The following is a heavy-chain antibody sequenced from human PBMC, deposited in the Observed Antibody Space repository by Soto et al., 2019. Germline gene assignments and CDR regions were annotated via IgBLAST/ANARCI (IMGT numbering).Heavy chain of an antibody. CDR2: IYNSGST. D-gene: IGHD1-26*01. V-gene: IGHV4-59*01. Sequence: SETLSLTCTVSGASISSYYWTWIRQPPGKGLEWIGHIYNSGSTNYNPSLKSRVTISVDTSKNQFSLKLSSVTAADTAVYYCARTPTPWGQGTLVTVSS. CDR3: ARTPTP. CDR1: GASISSYY. J-gene: IGHJ5*02.